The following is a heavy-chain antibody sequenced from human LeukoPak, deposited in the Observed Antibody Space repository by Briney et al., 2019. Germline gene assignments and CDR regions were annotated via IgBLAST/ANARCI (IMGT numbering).Heavy chain of an antibody. V-gene: IGHV3-23*01. D-gene: IGHD3-10*01. Sequence: GGSLRLSCAASGFTFSSYTMSWVRQTPGKGLEWVSGISGSGVNTYYADSVKGRFTISRDNSKSTLYLQINSLRAEDTPVYYCEKDLSQPGFFFDYWGEGTLVSVSS. CDR2: ISGSGVNT. CDR3: EKDLSQPGFFFDY. J-gene: IGHJ4*02. CDR1: GFTFSSYT.